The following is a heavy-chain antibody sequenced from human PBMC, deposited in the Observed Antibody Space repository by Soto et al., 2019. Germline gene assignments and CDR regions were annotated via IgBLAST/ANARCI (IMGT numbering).Heavy chain of an antibody. CDR1: GFTFSGSA. CDR3: TRPEGAAFYYYGMDV. D-gene: IGHD1-26*01. CDR2: IRSKANSYAT. J-gene: IGHJ6*02. Sequence: GGSLRLSCAASGFTFSGSAMHWVRQASGKGLEWVGRIRSKANSYATAYAASVKGRFTISRDDSKNTAYLQMNSLKTEDTAVYYCTRPEGAAFYYYGMDVWGQGTTVTVSS. V-gene: IGHV3-73*01.